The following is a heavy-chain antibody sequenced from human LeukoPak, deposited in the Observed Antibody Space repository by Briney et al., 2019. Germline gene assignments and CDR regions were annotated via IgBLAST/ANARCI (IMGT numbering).Heavy chain of an antibody. Sequence: PGGSLRLSCTASGLSLNNYAMSWVRQVPGKGLEWVSASSSSDDGKWYAESVRGRFTISRDTSKNTVYLQMNSLRVEDAGVYYCTTDGILDYWGQGTLVTVSS. CDR3: TTDGILDY. D-gene: IGHD1-1*01. V-gene: IGHV3-23*01. CDR1: GLSLNNYA. J-gene: IGHJ4*02. CDR2: SSSSDDGK.